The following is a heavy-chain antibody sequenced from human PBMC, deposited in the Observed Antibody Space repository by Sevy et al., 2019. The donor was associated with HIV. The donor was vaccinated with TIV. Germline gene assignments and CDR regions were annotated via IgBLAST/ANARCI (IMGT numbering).Heavy chain of an antibody. CDR3: SRAITXGXXXXXX. CDR1: GFXFSNYW. Sequence: GGSLRLSCAASGFXFSNYWMHWVRQAPXKGLVWVSGINXGGTSTDYADSVKGRFTISRDNAKNSLYLQMNSLRAEDTAVYYXSRAITXGXXXXXXXGQGTLVTVSS. CDR2: INXGGTST. D-gene: IGHD3-16*01. J-gene: IGHJ4*02. V-gene: IGHV3-74*01.